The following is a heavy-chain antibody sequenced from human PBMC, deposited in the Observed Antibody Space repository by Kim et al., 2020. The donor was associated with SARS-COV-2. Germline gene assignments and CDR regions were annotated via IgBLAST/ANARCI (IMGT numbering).Heavy chain of an antibody. Sequence: GSITNYADSLKGRFTVSRNNVKNTLYLEMNSLRADDTAVYYCALSNWFDPWGPGTLVTVSS. J-gene: IGHJ5*02. CDR2: GSIT. CDR3: ALSNWFDP. V-gene: IGHV3-74*01.